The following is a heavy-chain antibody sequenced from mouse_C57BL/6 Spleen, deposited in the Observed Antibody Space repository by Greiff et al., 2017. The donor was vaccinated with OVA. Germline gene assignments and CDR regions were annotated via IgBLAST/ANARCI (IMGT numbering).Heavy chain of an antibody. D-gene: IGHD1-1*01. CDR3: SYYSGPG. CDR1: GYTFTDYE. V-gene: IGHV1-15*01. J-gene: IGHJ3*01. Sequence: QVQLQQSGAELVRPGASVTLSCKASGYTFTDYEMHWVKQTPVHGLEWIGAIDPETGGTAYNQKFKGKAILTADKSYSTAYMALRSLTSEDSAVYYCSYYSGPGWGQGTLVTVSA. CDR2: IDPETGGT.